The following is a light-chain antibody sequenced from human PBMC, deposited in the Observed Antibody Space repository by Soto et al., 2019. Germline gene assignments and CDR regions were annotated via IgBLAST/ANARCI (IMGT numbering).Light chain of an antibody. V-gene: IGLV2-14*03. CDR3: QSYDSSLSGSSYV. Sequence: QSVLTQPASVSGSPGQSITISCTGTIRDVGAYDYVSWYLQYPDKAPQLLIYYVDHRPSGVSSRFSGSKSGNTASLTISGLQAEDEGDYYCQSYDSSLSGSSYVFGTGTKVTVL. CDR2: YVD. CDR1: IRDVGAYDY. J-gene: IGLJ1*01.